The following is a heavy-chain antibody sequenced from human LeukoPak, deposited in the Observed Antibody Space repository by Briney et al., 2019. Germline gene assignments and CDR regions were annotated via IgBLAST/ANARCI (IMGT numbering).Heavy chain of an antibody. CDR2: IYYSGST. CDR3: ARTTVVTLDAFDI. Sequence: SETLSLTCTVSGGSISSGDYYWSWIRQPPGKGLEWIGYIYYSGSTYYNPSLKRRVTISVDTSKNQFSLKLSSVTAADTAVYYCARTTVVTLDAFDIWGQGTMVTVSS. V-gene: IGHV4-30-4*08. D-gene: IGHD4-23*01. J-gene: IGHJ3*02. CDR1: GGSISSGDYY.